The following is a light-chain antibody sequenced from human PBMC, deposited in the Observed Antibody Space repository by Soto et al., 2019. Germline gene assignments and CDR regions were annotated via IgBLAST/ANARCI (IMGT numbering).Light chain of an antibody. CDR2: DAS. CDR3: QQYGSSPRT. Sequence: EVVFTQSPCTLALSPGERATLSCRASQSVSSRLAWYQQKPGQAPRLLIYDASSRATDIPDRFSGSGSGTDFTLIISRLEPEDFAVYYCQQYGSSPRTFGQGTKVDIK. V-gene: IGKV3-20*01. CDR1: QSVSSR. J-gene: IGKJ1*01.